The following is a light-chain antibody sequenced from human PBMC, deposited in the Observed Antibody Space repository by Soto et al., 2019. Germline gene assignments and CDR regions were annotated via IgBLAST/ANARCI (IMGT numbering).Light chain of an antibody. J-gene: IGLJ3*02. Sequence: QSALTQPPSASETPGQRVTISCSGSSSNIGSNHVYWYQHLPGTAPKLLIYGNNNRPSGVPARFSGSKSATSASLAISGLQPADEADYYCQSYDTNVVGLVFGPGTKLTVL. V-gene: IGLV1-44*01. CDR2: GNN. CDR3: QSYDTNVVGLV. CDR1: SSNIGSNH.